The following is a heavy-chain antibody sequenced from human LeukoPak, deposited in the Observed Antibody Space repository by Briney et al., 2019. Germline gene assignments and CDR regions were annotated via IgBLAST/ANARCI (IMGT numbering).Heavy chain of an antibody. CDR1: GDSITNYF. Sequence: SETLTLTCTVSGDSITNYFWSWIRQPPGKGLEWIGYIYYTGNTNYKPSLKSRVTISVDTSTNQFSLRLRSVTAADTAVYYCARGRVAYSAYYFDYWGRGTLVTVSS. J-gene: IGHJ4*02. CDR3: ARGRVAYSAYYFDY. CDR2: IYYTGNT. V-gene: IGHV4-59*01. D-gene: IGHD2-15*01.